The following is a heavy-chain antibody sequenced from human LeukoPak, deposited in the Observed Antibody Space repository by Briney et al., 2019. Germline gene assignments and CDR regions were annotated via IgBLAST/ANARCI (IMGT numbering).Heavy chain of an antibody. J-gene: IGHJ4*02. CDR3: ARGHHIVVVPAALR. V-gene: IGHV3-30-3*01. Sequence: GRSLRLSCAASGFTFSSYAMHWVRQAPGKGLEWVAVISYDGSNKYYADSVKGRFTISRDNSKNTLYLQMNSLRAEDTAVYYGARGHHIVVVPAALRWGQGTLVTVSS. CDR1: GFTFSSYA. CDR2: ISYDGSNK. D-gene: IGHD2-2*01.